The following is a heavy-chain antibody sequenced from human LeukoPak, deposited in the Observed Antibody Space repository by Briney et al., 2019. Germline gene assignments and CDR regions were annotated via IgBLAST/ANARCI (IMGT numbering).Heavy chain of an antibody. J-gene: IGHJ6*02. CDR2: IYPGDSDT. Sequence: GESLKISCKGSGYSFTTYWIGWVRQMPGKGLEWMGIIYPGDSDTRYSPSFQGQVTISADKSISTAYLQWSSLKASDTAMYYCARQRYCSSVSCRGMDVWGQGTTVTVSS. V-gene: IGHV5-51*01. D-gene: IGHD2-15*01. CDR3: ARQRYCSSVSCRGMDV. CDR1: GYSFTTYW.